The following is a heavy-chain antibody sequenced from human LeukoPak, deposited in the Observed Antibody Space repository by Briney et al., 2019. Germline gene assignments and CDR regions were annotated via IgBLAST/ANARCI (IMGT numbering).Heavy chain of an antibody. Sequence: ASVKVSRKASGYTFTSYGISWVRQAPGQGLEWMGWISAYNGNTNYAQKLQGRVTMTTDTSTSTAYMELRSLRSDDTAVYYCAREDGGYCSSTSCQGPFDYWGQGTLVTVSS. CDR2: ISAYNGNT. CDR3: AREDGGYCSSTSCQGPFDY. V-gene: IGHV1-18*01. CDR1: GYTFTSYG. J-gene: IGHJ4*02. D-gene: IGHD2-2*01.